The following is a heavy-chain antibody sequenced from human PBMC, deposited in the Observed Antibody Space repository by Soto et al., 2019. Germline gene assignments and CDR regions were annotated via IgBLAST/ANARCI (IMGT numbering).Heavy chain of an antibody. V-gene: IGHV4-61*05. CDR1: GGSISSSSYY. D-gene: IGHD6-6*01. Sequence: PSETLSLTCTVSGGSISSSSYYWGWIRQPPGKGLEWIGYIYYSGSTNYNTSLKSRVTISVDTSKNQFSLKLSSVTAADTAVYYCARTSRFDSWGQGTLVTVSS. CDR2: IYYSGST. CDR3: ARTSRFDS. J-gene: IGHJ4*02.